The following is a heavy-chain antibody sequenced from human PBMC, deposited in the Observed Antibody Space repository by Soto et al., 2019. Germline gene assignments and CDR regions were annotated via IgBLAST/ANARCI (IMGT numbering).Heavy chain of an antibody. Sequence: GESLKISCKASGYTFTADWIGWVRQMPGKGLEWMGIIYPGDSDSTYSPSFQGQVTISADKSISTAYLQWSSLKTSDTAMYYCARHSPITMVRGVIDYYYYYGMDVWGQGTTVTVSS. V-gene: IGHV5-51*01. D-gene: IGHD3-10*01. J-gene: IGHJ6*02. CDR1: GYTFTADW. CDR2: IYPGDSDS. CDR3: ARHSPITMVRGVIDYYYYYGMDV.